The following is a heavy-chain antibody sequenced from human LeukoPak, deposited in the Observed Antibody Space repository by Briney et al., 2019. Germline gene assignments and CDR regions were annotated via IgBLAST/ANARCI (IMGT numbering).Heavy chain of an antibody. CDR3: AKDRGQWYDAFDI. J-gene: IGHJ3*02. D-gene: IGHD6-19*01. Sequence: GGSLRLSCAASGFTVSSNYMTWVRQAPGKGLEWVSVIYSDGRTYYADSVKGRFTISRDSSKNTLYLQMNSLRAEDTAVYYCAKDRGQWYDAFDIWGQGTMVTVSS. CDR2: IYSDGRT. CDR1: GFTVSSNY. V-gene: IGHV3-53*01.